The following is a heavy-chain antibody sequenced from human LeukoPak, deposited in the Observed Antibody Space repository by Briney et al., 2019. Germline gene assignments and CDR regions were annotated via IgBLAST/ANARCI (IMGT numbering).Heavy chain of an antibody. CDR1: GFIFSTYG. CDR3: AKDGQVGAIGYFDY. Sequence: GRSLRLSCAASGFIFSTYGMHWVRQAPGKGLKWVAVVWSGGNNKYYSDSVKGRFTISRDNSKNTLYLQMNSLRAEDTAVYYCAKDGQVGAIGYFDYRGQGTLVTVSS. CDR2: VWSGGNNK. D-gene: IGHD1-26*01. J-gene: IGHJ4*02. V-gene: IGHV3-33*03.